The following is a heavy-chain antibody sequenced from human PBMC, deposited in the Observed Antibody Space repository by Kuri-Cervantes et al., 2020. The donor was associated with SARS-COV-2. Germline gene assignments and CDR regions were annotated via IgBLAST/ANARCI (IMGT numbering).Heavy chain of an antibody. CDR3: ARDSGITVTFDY. J-gene: IGHJ4*02. V-gene: IGHV1-69*13. CDR1: GGTFSSYA. Sequence: SVKVSCKASGGTFSSYAISWVRQAPGQGLEWMGGIIPIFGTANYAQKFQGRVTITADESTSTAYMELSSLRSEDTAVYYCARDSGITVTFDYWGQGTLVTVSS. D-gene: IGHD1-20*01. CDR2: IIPIFGTA.